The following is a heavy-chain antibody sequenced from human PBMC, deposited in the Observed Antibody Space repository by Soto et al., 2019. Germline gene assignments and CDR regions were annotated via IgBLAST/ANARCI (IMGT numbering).Heavy chain of an antibody. D-gene: IGHD3-10*01. CDR3: ARGAGITSQNLATYNFDY. Sequence: ASVKVSCKASGGTFSSYAISWVRQAPGQGLEWMGGIIPIFGTANYAQKFQGRVTITADESTSTAYMELSSLRSEDTAVYYCARGAGITSQNLATYNFDYWGKGPLVTVSS. J-gene: IGHJ4*02. CDR2: IIPIFGTA. V-gene: IGHV1-69*13. CDR1: GGTFSSYA.